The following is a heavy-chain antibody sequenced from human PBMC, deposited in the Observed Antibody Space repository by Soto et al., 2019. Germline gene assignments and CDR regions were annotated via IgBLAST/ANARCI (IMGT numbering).Heavy chain of an antibody. J-gene: IGHJ4*02. Sequence: QVQLVESGGGLVEPGGSLRLSCAASGFTFEDYYMSWVRQAPGKGLEWVSFISSSATYTNYAESVKGRFTISRDNAKNSLLLQMNSLRAEDTAVYYCATGGYNYGSDYWGQGNLVTVSS. CDR1: GFTFEDYY. CDR3: ATGGYNYGSDY. D-gene: IGHD5-18*01. V-gene: IGHV3-11*05. CDR2: ISSSATYT.